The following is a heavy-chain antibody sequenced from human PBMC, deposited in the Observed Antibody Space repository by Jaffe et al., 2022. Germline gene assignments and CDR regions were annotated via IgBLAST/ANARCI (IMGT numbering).Heavy chain of an antibody. CDR3: AKGCCSSFSGDAFDS. J-gene: IGHJ3*02. CDR1: GFTFSIYG. V-gene: IGHV3-30*02. CDR2: IRYDGNNK. Sequence: QVQLVESGGGVVQPGGSLRLSCAASGFTFSIYGIHWVRQAPGKGLEWVALIRYDGNNKYYADSVKGRFTISRDNSKNTLYLQMNSLRAEDTAVYYCAKGCCSSFSGDAFDSWGQGTMVSVSS. D-gene: IGHD2-2*01.